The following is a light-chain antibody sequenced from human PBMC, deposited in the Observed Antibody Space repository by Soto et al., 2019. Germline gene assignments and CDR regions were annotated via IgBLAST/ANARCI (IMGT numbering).Light chain of an antibody. CDR3: QQYYNTPPWT. CDR1: QTVLDTSSNKNC. CDR2: WAS. Sequence: DIVVTQSPDSLAVSLGERATINCKSSQTVLDTSSNKNCLSWYQQKPGQPPKLLIYWASSREAGVPDRFSGSGSGKDFTLTINGLQAEDVAXXXCQQYYNTPPWTFXQGTKVEIK. V-gene: IGKV4-1*01. J-gene: IGKJ1*01.